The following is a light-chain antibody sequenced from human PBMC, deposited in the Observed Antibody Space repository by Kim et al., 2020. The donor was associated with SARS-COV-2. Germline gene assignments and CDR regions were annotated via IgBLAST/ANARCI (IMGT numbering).Light chain of an antibody. CDR3: AAWDDRLNGVA. CDR2: GND. CDR1: SSNSGSNT. Sequence: GQRGTISCSGSSSNSGSNTVNWYQQRPGTAPKLLIYGNDQRPSGVPDRFSGSKSGTSASLAISGLQSEDEADYYCAAWDDRLNGVAFGGGTQLTVL. V-gene: IGLV1-44*01. J-gene: IGLJ2*01.